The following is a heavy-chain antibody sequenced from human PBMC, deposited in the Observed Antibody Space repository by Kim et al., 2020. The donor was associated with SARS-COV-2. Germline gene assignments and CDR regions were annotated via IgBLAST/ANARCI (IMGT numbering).Heavy chain of an antibody. J-gene: IGHJ6*02. D-gene: IGHD2-2*01. CDR3: AKDLKLSSRYYYYGMDV. V-gene: IGHV3-30*18. CDR2: ISYDGDNK. CDR1: GFTFTKYG. Sequence: GGSLRLSCAAFGFTFTKYGMHWVRQAPGKGLEWVAVISYDGDNKYYADSVKGRFTISRDNSKNTLDLQMNSLRAEDTAVYYCAKDLKLSSRYYYYGMDVWGQGTTVTVSS.